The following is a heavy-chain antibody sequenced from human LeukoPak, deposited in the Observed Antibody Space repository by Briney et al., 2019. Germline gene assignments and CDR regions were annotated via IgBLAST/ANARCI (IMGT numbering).Heavy chain of an antibody. CDR3: ARDQFPSTSCYSN. Sequence: GGSLRLSCAASGITVSRNHMSWVRQAPGKGLEGVSVIYSGGETYYAESVKGRFTISRDNSKNTLYLQMNSLRDEETAVYYSARDQFPSTSCYSNWGQGTLVTVYS. CDR2: IYSGGET. D-gene: IGHD2-2*02. V-gene: IGHV3-66*02. J-gene: IGHJ1*01. CDR1: GITVSRNH.